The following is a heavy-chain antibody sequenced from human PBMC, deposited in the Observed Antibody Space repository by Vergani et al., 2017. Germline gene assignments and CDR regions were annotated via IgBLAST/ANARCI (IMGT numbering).Heavy chain of an antibody. Sequence: EVQLVQSGAEVKKPGESLKISCQISGYSFTNYWIGWLRQMPGKGLEWMGIIHPADSDTRYSPSFQGQVTISVHKSISTAYLQLSSLRASDSAMYYCARLYGRDSSGSKYFDYWGQGTLVTVSS. D-gene: IGHD3-22*01. CDR2: IHPADSDT. V-gene: IGHV5-51*01. CDR1: GYSFTNYW. CDR3: ARLYGRDSSGSKYFDY. J-gene: IGHJ4*02.